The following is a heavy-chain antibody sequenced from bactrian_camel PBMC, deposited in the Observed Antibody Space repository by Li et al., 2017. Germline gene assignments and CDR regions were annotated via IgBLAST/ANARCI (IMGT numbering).Heavy chain of an antibody. CDR2: LASGGST. Sequence: HVQLVESGGGSVQAGGSLRLSCAASASILRHRKVGWFRQAPGKEREGVVALASGGSTWYADFVKGRFTISKDDLKDTLYLQMNSLKPEDTTMYYCAADSVGRCRARGWVERPSVAAYDYWGQGTQVTVS. CDR3: AADSVGRCRARGWVERPSVAAYDY. CDR1: ASILRHRK. D-gene: IGHD5*01. V-gene: IGHV3S53*01. J-gene: IGHJ4*01.